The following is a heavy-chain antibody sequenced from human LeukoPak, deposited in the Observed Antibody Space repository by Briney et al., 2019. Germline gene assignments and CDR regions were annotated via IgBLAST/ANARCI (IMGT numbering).Heavy chain of an antibody. CDR3: AREEASSSGYLKEVGSLDY. D-gene: IGHD3-22*01. J-gene: IGHJ4*02. V-gene: IGHV4-59*01. Sequence: PSETLSLTCSVSGGSISDYSWTWLRQSPGKGLEGIGYISYSGSTDYNRSLKSRVTISVDTSKNQFSLKMSSVTAADTAVYYCAREEASSSGYLKEVGSLDYWGQGTLVTVSS. CDR1: GGSISDYS. CDR2: ISYSGST.